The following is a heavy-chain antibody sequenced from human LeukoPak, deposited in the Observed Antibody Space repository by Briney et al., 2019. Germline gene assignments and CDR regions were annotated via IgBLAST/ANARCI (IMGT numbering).Heavy chain of an antibody. V-gene: IGHV4-59*01. CDR1: GVPISSYY. CDR3: ARARTVYGEYYFDY. Sequence: SETLSLTCTVSGVPISSYYWSWIRPPPGKGLEWIGYIYYSGSTNYNPSLKSRVTISVDTSKNQFSLKLSSVTAADTAVYYCARARTVYGEYYFDYWGQGTLVTVSS. CDR2: IYYSGST. D-gene: IGHD3-10*01. J-gene: IGHJ4*02.